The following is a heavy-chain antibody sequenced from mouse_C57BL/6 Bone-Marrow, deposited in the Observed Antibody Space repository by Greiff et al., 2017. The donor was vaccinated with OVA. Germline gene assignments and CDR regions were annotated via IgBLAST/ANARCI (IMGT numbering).Heavy chain of an antibody. Sequence: VQLVESGAELVRPGASVKLSCKASGYTFTDYYINWVKQRPGQGLEWIARIYPGSGNTYYNEKFKGKATLTAEKSSSTAYMQLSSLTSEDSAVYFCARKAGSYYFDYWGQGTTLTVSS. J-gene: IGHJ2*01. V-gene: IGHV1-76*01. CDR1: GYTFTDYY. CDR3: ARKAGSYYFDY. CDR2: IYPGSGNT.